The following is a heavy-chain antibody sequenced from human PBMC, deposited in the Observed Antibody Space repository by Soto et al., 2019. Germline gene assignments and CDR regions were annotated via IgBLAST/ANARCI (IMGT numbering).Heavy chain of an antibody. V-gene: IGHV3-23*01. D-gene: IGHD4-4*01. Sequence: GRSLRLSCAASGFTFSSYAMSWVRQAPGKGLEWVSAISGSGGSTYYADSVKGRFTISRDNSKNTLYLQMNSLRAEDTAVYYCAKVGTTVGYYGMDVWGQGTTVTVSS. CDR3: AKVGTTVGYYGMDV. CDR1: GFTFSSYA. J-gene: IGHJ6*02. CDR2: ISGSGGST.